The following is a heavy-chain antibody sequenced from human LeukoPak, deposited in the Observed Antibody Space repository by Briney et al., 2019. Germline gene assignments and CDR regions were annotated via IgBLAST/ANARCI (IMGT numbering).Heavy chain of an antibody. CDR3: ARRGWRGAFDI. CDR1: GGSISSYY. CDR2: IYYSGST. Sequence: SETLFLTCTVSGGSISSYYWSWIRQPPGKGLEWIGYIYYSGSTNYNPSLKSRVTISVDTSKNQFSLKLSSVTAADTAVYYCARRGWRGAFDIWGQGTMVTVSS. D-gene: IGHD3-10*01. V-gene: IGHV4-59*12. J-gene: IGHJ3*02.